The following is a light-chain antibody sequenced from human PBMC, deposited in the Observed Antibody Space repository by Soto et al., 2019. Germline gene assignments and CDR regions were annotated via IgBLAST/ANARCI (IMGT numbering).Light chain of an antibody. V-gene: IGKV4-1*01. Sequence: DIVMTQSPDSLAVSLGERATVNCKSSQSLLYSLDNKNYLTWYQQKPGQSPKLLIYWASTRASGVPDRFSGSGSVTDFTLTISSLQAEDVAVYYCQQYYTTPRTFGQGTKVEIK. CDR3: QQYYTTPRT. CDR1: QSLLYSLDNKNY. CDR2: WAS. J-gene: IGKJ1*01.